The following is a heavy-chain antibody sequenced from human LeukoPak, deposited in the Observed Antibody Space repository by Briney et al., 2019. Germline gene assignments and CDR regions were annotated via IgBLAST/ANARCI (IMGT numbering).Heavy chain of an antibody. V-gene: IGHV1-46*01. Sequence: ASVKVSCKASGYTFTGYYMHWVRQAPGQGLEWMGIINPSGGSTSYAQKFQGRVTMTRDTSTSTVYMELSSLRSEDTAVYYCAAVITNYYYYMDVWGKGTTVTVSS. J-gene: IGHJ6*03. CDR2: INPSGGST. D-gene: IGHD3-22*01. CDR3: AAVITNYYYYMDV. CDR1: GYTFTGYY.